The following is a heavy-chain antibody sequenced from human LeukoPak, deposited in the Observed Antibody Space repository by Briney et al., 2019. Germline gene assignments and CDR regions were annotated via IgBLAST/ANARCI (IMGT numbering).Heavy chain of an antibody. CDR3: ARGLVVPVAIGYYYYGTDV. Sequence: PGGSLRLSCAASGFTFSSYWMSWVRQAPGKGLEWVANMNRDGSEKNYVDSIKGRFTFSRDNAANSLYLQMNSLRVEDTAVYYCARGLVVPVAIGYYYYGTDVWGQGTTVTVSS. V-gene: IGHV3-7*01. CDR2: MNRDGSEK. D-gene: IGHD2-2*01. J-gene: IGHJ6*02. CDR1: GFTFSSYW.